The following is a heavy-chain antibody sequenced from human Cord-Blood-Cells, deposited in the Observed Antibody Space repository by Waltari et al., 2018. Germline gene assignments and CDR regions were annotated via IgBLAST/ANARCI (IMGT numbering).Heavy chain of an antibody. D-gene: IGHD5-18*01. J-gene: IGHJ4*02. V-gene: IGHV1-69*01. CDR3: ARDGVDTAMVDY. CDR1: GGTFSSYA. Sequence: QVQLVQSGAEVKKPGSSVKVSCKASGGTFSSYAIRWVRQAPGQGLEWKGGLIPIFGTANYAQKFQGRVTITADESTSTAYMELSSLRSEDTAVYYCARDGVDTAMVDYWGQGTLVTVSS. CDR2: LIPIFGTA.